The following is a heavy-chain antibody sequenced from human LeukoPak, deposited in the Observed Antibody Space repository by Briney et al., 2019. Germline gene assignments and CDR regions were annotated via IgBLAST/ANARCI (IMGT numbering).Heavy chain of an antibody. D-gene: IGHD2-15*01. CDR2: INPSDGDT. Sequence: ASVKVSCKTSGYTFTDYYMQWVRQAPGQGLEWMGWINPSDGDTKSARKFQGRVTMTRDTSISTAYLELSRLTSDDTAIYYCARDCSGADCYSGNAFYIWGQGTMVTVSS. V-gene: IGHV1-2*02. J-gene: IGHJ3*02. CDR3: ARDCSGADCYSGNAFYI. CDR1: GYTFTDYY.